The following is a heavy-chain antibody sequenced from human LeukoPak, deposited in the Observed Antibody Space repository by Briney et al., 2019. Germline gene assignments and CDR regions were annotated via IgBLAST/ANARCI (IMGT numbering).Heavy chain of an antibody. Sequence: GGSLRLSCEVSGFTFDNNDMHWVRQAPGKGLEWVSYISSSSSTIYYADSVKGRFTISRDNAKNSLYLQMNSLRAEDTAVYYCAISPMKFEWALFGYWGQGTLVTVSS. D-gene: IGHD3-10*02. CDR2: ISSSSSTI. J-gene: IGHJ4*02. CDR3: AISPMKFEWALFGY. V-gene: IGHV3-48*01. CDR1: GFTFDNND.